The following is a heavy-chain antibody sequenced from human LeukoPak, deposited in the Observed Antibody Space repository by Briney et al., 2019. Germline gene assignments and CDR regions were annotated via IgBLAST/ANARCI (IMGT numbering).Heavy chain of an antibody. D-gene: IGHD4-17*01. CDR2: IKQDGSEK. V-gene: IGHV3-7*01. CDR3: AREKTTVTTPGAFDI. Sequence: GGSLRLSCAASGFTFSSYWMSWDRQAPGKGLEWVANIKQDGSEKYYVDSVKGRFTISRDNAKNSLYLQMNSLRAEDTAVYYCAREKTTVTTPGAFDIWGQGTMVTVSS. J-gene: IGHJ3*02. CDR1: GFTFSSYW.